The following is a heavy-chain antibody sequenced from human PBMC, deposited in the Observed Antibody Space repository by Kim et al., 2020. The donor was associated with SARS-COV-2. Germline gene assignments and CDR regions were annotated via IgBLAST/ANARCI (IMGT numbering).Heavy chain of an antibody. CDR2: ISSSSSYI. D-gene: IGHD3-3*01. J-gene: IGHJ6*02. CDR3: ARDLQGFWSGYRTYGMDV. CDR1: GFTFSSYS. Sequence: GGSLRLSCAASGFTFSSYSMIWVRQAPGKGLEWVSSISSSSSYIYYADSVKGRFTISRDNAKNSLYLQMNSLRAEDTAVYYCARDLQGFWSGYRTYGMDVWGQGTTVTVSS. V-gene: IGHV3-21*01.